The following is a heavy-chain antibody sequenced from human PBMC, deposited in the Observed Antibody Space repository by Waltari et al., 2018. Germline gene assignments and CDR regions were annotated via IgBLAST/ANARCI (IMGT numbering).Heavy chain of an antibody. J-gene: IGHJ3*02. CDR2: IYSGGSST. V-gene: IGHV3-23*03. Sequence: CAASGFTFSSYAMSWVRQAPGKGLEWVSVIYSGGSSTYYADSVKGRFTISRDNSKNTLYLQMNSLRAEDTAVYYCAKDLVLVQGVISRSAFDIWGQGTMVTVSS. CDR3: AKDLVLVQGVISRSAFDI. CDR1: GFTFSSYA. D-gene: IGHD3-10*01.